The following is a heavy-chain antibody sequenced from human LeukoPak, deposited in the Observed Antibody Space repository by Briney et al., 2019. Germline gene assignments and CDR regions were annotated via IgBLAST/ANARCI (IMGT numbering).Heavy chain of an antibody. Sequence: GGSLRLSCAASGFTFSSYDMHWVRQATGKGLEWVSAIGTAGDTYYPGSVKGRFTISRENAKNSLYLQMNSLRAGDTAVYYCARELTLRGMDVWGQGTTVTVSS. CDR3: ARELTLRGMDV. J-gene: IGHJ6*02. V-gene: IGHV3-13*01. CDR1: GFTFSSYD. CDR2: IGTAGDT.